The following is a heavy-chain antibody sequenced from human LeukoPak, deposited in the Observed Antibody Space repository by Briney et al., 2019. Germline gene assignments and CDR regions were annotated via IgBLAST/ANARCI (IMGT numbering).Heavy chain of an antibody. V-gene: IGHV1-46*01. CDR3: ARVYPYDSTRGSLWFDP. J-gene: IGHJ5*02. CDR2: INPSGGST. D-gene: IGHD3-22*01. Sequence: GASVKVSCKASGYTFTSYYMHWVRQAPGQGLEWMGIINPSGGSTSYAQKFQGRVTMTRDMSTSTVYMELSSLRSEDTAVYYCARVYPYDSTRGSLWFDPWGQGTLVTVSS. CDR1: GYTFTSYY.